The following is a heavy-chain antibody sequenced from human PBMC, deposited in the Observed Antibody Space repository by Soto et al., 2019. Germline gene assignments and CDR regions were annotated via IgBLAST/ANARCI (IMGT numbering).Heavy chain of an antibody. Sequence: SVKVSCKASGGTFSSYAISWVRQAPGQGLEWMGGIIPIFGTANYAQKFQGRVTITADESTSTAYMELSSLRSEDTAVYYCARDFGVTPEPYYFDYWGQGTLVTASS. CDR2: IIPIFGTA. V-gene: IGHV1-69*13. D-gene: IGHD3-10*01. CDR1: GGTFSSYA. CDR3: ARDFGVTPEPYYFDY. J-gene: IGHJ4*02.